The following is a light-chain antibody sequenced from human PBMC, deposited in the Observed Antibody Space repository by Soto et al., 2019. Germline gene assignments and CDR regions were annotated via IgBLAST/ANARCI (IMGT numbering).Light chain of an antibody. CDR3: CSYAGSSTYV. Sequence: QSVLTQPPSASGSPGQSLTISCTGTSSDVGFYNFVSWYQQRPGKAPKLVIYEVTKRPSGVPDRFSGSKSGSTASLTVSGLQADDEADYYCCSYAGSSTYVFGTGTKVTVL. V-gene: IGLV2-8*01. J-gene: IGLJ1*01. CDR2: EVT. CDR1: SSDVGFYNF.